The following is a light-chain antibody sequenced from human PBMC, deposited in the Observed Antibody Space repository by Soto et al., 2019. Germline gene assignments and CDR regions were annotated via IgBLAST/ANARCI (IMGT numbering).Light chain of an antibody. Sequence: QSALTQPASVSGSPGQSITISCTGTSSDVGDYNYVSWYQQHPGKAPKLMIYEVSNRPSGVSNRFSGSKSGNTASLTISGLQAEDEADYYCSSYTSSSIDYVFGTGTKLTDL. CDR2: EVS. CDR1: SSDVGDYNY. V-gene: IGLV2-14*01. CDR3: SSYTSSSIDYV. J-gene: IGLJ1*01.